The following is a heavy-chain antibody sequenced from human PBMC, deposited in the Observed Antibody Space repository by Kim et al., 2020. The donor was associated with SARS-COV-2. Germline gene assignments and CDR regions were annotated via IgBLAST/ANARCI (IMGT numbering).Heavy chain of an antibody. Sequence: SETLSLTCTVSGGSISSSSYYWGWIRQPPGKGLEWIGSIYYSGSTYYTPSLKSRVTISVDTSKNQFSLKLSSVTAADTAVYYCARHVSVTGFLIVVPDYFDYWGQGTLVTVSS. CDR1: GGSISSSSYY. CDR3: ARHVSVTGFLIVVPDYFDY. V-gene: IGHV4-39*01. CDR2: IYYSGST. J-gene: IGHJ4*02. D-gene: IGHD3-22*01.